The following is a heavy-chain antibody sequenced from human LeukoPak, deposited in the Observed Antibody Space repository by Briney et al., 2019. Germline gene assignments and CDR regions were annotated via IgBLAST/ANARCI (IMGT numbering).Heavy chain of an antibody. CDR3: ARVGGYSSSWYAYFDY. Sequence: PSETLSLTCTVSGGSISSGDYYWSWIRQPPGKGLEWIGYIYYSGSTYYNPSLKSRVTISVDTSKNQFSLKLSSVTAADTAAYYCARVGGYSSSWYAYFDYWGQGTLVTVSS. D-gene: IGHD6-13*01. CDR1: GGSISSGDYY. V-gene: IGHV4-30-4*01. CDR2: IYYSGST. J-gene: IGHJ4*02.